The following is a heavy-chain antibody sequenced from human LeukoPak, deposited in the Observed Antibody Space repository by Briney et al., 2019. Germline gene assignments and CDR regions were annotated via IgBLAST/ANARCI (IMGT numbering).Heavy chain of an antibody. CDR1: GYTFTDYH. Sequence: DSVKVSCKASGYTFTDYHMHWVRQAPGQGLEWLGWINPNNGGTNYAQKFQGRVTMTRDTSISTAYMELSSLRSDDTAVYYCARDRGGGSGTYYILYWGLGSLVTVSS. CDR3: ARDRGGGSGTYYILY. J-gene: IGHJ4*02. D-gene: IGHD3-10*01. CDR2: INPNNGGT. V-gene: IGHV1-2*02.